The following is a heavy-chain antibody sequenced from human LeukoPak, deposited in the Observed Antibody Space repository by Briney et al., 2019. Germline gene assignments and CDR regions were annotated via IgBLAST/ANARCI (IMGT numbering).Heavy chain of an antibody. Sequence: KPSEILSLTCAVSGYSISSGYYWGWIRQPPGKGLEWIGSIYHSGSTYYNPSLKSRVTISVDTSKNQFSLKLSSVTAADTAVYYCAREVVPAAMYWYFDLWGRGTLVTVSS. V-gene: IGHV4-38-2*02. CDR2: IYHSGST. CDR3: AREVVPAAMYWYFDL. CDR1: GYSISSGYY. J-gene: IGHJ2*01. D-gene: IGHD2-2*01.